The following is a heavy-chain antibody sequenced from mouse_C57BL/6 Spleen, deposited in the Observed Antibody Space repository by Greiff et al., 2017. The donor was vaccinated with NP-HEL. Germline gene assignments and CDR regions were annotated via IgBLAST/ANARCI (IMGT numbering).Heavy chain of an antibody. V-gene: IGHV1-76*01. CDR2: IYPGSGNT. CDR3: ARYYGSSYYFDY. Sequence: VKVVESGAELVRPGASVKLSCKASGYTFTDYYINWVKQRPGQGLEWIARIYPGSGNTYYNEKFKGKATLTAEKSSSTAYMQLSSLTSEDSAVYFCARYYGSSYYFDYWGQGTTLTVSS. CDR1: GYTFTDYY. J-gene: IGHJ2*01. D-gene: IGHD1-1*01.